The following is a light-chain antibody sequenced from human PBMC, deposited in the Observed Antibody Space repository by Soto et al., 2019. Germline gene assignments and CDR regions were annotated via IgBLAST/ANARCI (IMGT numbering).Light chain of an antibody. Sequence: EIVVTQSPATLSLSPGERATLSCRASQSVSSYLAWYQQKPGQAPSLLIYDASNRATGIPARFSGSGSGTDFTLTISSLEPEDFAVYYCQQRSNWPRAFGPGTKVDIK. V-gene: IGKV3-11*01. CDR2: DAS. CDR1: QSVSSY. CDR3: QQRSNWPRA. J-gene: IGKJ3*01.